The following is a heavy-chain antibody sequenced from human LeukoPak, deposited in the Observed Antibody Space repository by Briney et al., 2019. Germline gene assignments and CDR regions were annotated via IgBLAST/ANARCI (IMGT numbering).Heavy chain of an antibody. D-gene: IGHD3-3*01. CDR2: ISYDGSNK. CDR3: AKDGGVERSFKN. CDR1: GFTFSSYA. V-gene: IGHV3-30*18. J-gene: IGHJ4*02. Sequence: GGSLRLSCATSGFTFSSYAMSWVRQAPGKGLEWVAVISYDGSNKYYADSVKGRFTISRDNSKNTLYLQMNSLRAEDTAVYYCAKDGGVERSFKNWGQGTLVTVSS.